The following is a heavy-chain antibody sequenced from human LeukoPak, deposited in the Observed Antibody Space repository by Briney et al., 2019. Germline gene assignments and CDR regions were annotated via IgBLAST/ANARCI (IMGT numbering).Heavy chain of an antibody. Sequence: PSETLSLTCAVSGGSISSGGYSWSWIRQPPGKGLEWIGYIYHSGSTYYNPSLKSRVTISVDRSKNQFSLKLSSVTAADTAVYYCAISGFGVVHSGYYMDVWGKGTTVTVSS. D-gene: IGHD3-3*01. V-gene: IGHV4-30-2*01. CDR2: IYHSGST. CDR1: GGSISSGGYS. CDR3: AISGFGVVHSGYYMDV. J-gene: IGHJ6*03.